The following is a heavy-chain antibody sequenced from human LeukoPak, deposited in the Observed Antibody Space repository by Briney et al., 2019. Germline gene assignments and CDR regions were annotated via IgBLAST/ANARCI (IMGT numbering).Heavy chain of an antibody. CDR2: FSGSGGST. V-gene: IGHV3-23*01. J-gene: IGHJ4*02. D-gene: IGHD2/OR15-2a*01. Sequence: GGSLRLSCAASGFTFSNHGMSWVRQAPGKGLEWVSAFSGSGGSTYYADSVKGRFTISRDNSKNTLYLQMNSLRAEDTAVYFCATSGLSRFGFWGQGTLVTVSS. CDR3: ATSGLSRFGF. CDR1: GFTFSNHG.